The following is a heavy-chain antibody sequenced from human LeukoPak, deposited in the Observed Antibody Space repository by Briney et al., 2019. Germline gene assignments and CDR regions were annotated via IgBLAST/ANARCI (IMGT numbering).Heavy chain of an antibody. D-gene: IGHD4-17*01. Sequence: SETLSLTCAVYGGSFSGYYWSWIRQPPGKGLEWIGYIYYSGSTYYNPSLKSRVTISVDTSKNQFSLKLSSVTAADTAVYYCAREWTVIHYWGQGTLVTVSS. CDR1: GGSFSGYY. CDR3: AREWTVIHY. V-gene: IGHV4-30-4*08. J-gene: IGHJ4*02. CDR2: IYYSGST.